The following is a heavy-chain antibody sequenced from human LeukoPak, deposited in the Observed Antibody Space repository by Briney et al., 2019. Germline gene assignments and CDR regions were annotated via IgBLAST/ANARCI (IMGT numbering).Heavy chain of an antibody. V-gene: IGHV3-53*01. J-gene: IGHJ4*02. CDR1: GFPFSDTW. CDR2: SYSEEWVAISYSGGSS. D-gene: IGHD1-26*01. Sequence: GGSLRLSCAASGFPFSDTWMSWVRQAPGKGLEWVAISYSEEWVAISYSGGSSQYAESAKGRFTISRDNSRNTLSLQMNSLRAEDTALYYCARVWELSFDHWDQGTLVTVSS. CDR3: ARVWELSFDH.